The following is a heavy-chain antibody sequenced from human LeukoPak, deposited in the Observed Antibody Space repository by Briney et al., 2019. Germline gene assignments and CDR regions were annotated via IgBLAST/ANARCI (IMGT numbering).Heavy chain of an antibody. J-gene: IGHJ4*02. CDR3: ARIVDYYDSSGYKD. D-gene: IGHD3-22*01. V-gene: IGHV1-18*01. CDR2: ISAYNGNT. CDR1: GYTFTSYG. Sequence: ASVKVSCKASGYTFTSYGISWGRQAPGQGLEWMGWISAYNGNTNYAQKLQGRVTMTTDTSTSTAYMELRSLRSDDTAVYYCARIVDYYDSSGYKDWGQGTLVTVSS.